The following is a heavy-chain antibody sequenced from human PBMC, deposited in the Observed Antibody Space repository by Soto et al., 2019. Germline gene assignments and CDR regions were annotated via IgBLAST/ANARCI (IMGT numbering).Heavy chain of an antibody. CDR1: GYTFTSYD. J-gene: IGHJ6*03. Sequence: ASVKVSCKASGYTFTSYDINWVRQATGQGLEWMGWMNPNSGNTGYAQKFQGRVTMTRNTSISTAYMELSSLRSEDTAVYYCARSPSYDFWSGYYVPDYYYYMDVWGKGTTVTFSS. V-gene: IGHV1-8*01. CDR3: ARSPSYDFWSGYYVPDYYYYMDV. D-gene: IGHD3-3*01. CDR2: MNPNSGNT.